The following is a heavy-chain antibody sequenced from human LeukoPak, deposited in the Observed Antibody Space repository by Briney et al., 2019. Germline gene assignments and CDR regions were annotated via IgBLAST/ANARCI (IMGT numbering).Heavy chain of an antibody. CDR2: ISGSGGST. J-gene: IGHJ4*02. D-gene: IGHD3-10*01. CDR3: AKHGFGVFEGY. Sequence: GVTLTLSCAASGFTFNTYGMSWVRQAPGKGLEWVSAISGSGGSTYYADSVKGRFTISRDNSKNTLYLQMNSLRAEDTAVYYCAKHGFGVFEGYWGQGTLVTVSS. CDR1: GFTFNTYG. V-gene: IGHV3-23*01.